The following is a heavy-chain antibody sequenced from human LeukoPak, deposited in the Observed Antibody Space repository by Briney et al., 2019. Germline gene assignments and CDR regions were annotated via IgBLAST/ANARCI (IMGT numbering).Heavy chain of an antibody. J-gene: IGHJ5*02. CDR2: IYYSGST. CDR1: GGSISSYY. CDR3: ARTSGWLT. Sequence: SETLSLTCTVSGGSISSYYWSWIRQPPGKGLEWIGYIYYSGSTNYNPSLKSRVTISVDTSRNQFSLKLSSVTAADTAVYYCARTSGWLTWGQGTLVTVSS. V-gene: IGHV4-59*01. D-gene: IGHD6-19*01.